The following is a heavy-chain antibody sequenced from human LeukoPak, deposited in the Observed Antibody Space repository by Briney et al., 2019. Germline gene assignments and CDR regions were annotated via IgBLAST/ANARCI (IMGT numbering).Heavy chain of an antibody. Sequence: GASVKVSCKASGYTFTNYVISWVRQAPGQGLEWMGWISAYNGNTNYAQKLQGRVTMTTDTSTSTAYMELRSLRSDDTAVYYCARNDILTGYSYWGQGTLVTVSS. V-gene: IGHV1-18*01. CDR3: ARNDILTGYSY. D-gene: IGHD3-9*01. CDR2: ISAYNGNT. J-gene: IGHJ4*02. CDR1: GYTFTNYV.